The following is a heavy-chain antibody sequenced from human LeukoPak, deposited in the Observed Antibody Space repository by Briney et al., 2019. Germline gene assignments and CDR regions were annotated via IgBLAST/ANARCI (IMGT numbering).Heavy chain of an antibody. D-gene: IGHD6-13*01. J-gene: IGHJ1*01. Sequence: ASETLSLTCTVSGGSISSSGYYWGWIRQPPGKGLEWIGAIYYSGSTYYNPSLKSRVAISADTSKHQLSLRLSSVTAADTAVYYCATISSSWTEYFQHWGQSTLVTVSS. V-gene: IGHV4-39*01. CDR2: IYYSGST. CDR1: GGSISSSGYY. CDR3: ATISSSWTEYFQH.